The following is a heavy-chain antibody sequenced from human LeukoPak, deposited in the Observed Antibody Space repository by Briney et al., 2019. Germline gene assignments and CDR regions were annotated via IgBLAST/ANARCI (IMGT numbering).Heavy chain of an antibody. CDR2: IYHSGST. CDR3: ARNRGVGGLSDY. D-gene: IGHD3-16*01. V-gene: IGHV4-30-2*01. CDR1: GGSISSGGYY. Sequence: PSETLSLTCTVSGGSISSGGYYWSWIRQPPGKGLEWIGYIYHSGSTYYNPSLKSRVTISVDRSKNQFPLKLSSVTAADTAVYYCARNRGVGGLSDYWGQGTLVTVSS. J-gene: IGHJ4*02.